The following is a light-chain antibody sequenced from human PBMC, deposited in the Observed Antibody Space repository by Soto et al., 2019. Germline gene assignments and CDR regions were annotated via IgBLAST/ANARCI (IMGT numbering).Light chain of an antibody. CDR3: QQYDRSPPYT. CDR2: GAS. V-gene: IGKV3-20*01. J-gene: IGKJ2*01. CDR1: HSVSSRY. Sequence: EIVLTQSPDTLSLSPGERATLSCRASHSVSSRYLAWYQQKPGQAPRLLIYGASSRATGIPDKFSGSGSGTDFTLTISRLEPEDFAVYYCQQYDRSPPYTFGQGTKLEIK.